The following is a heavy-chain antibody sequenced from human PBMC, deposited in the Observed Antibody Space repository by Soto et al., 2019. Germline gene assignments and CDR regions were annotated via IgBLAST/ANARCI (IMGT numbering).Heavy chain of an antibody. J-gene: IGHJ3*02. Sequence: PGGSLRLSCAASGFTFSNYQMNWVRQAPGKGLEWISYISSSGSTIYYADSVKGRFTISRDNAKNSLYLQMNSLRAEDTAVYYCSTVHLWDSAESFDIWGRGTMVTVSS. CDR1: GFTFSNYQ. V-gene: IGHV3-48*03. D-gene: IGHD1-1*01. CDR2: ISSSGSTI. CDR3: STVHLWDSAESFDI.